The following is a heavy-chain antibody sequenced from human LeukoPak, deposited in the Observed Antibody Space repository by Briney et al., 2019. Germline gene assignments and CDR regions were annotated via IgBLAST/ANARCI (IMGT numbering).Heavy chain of an antibody. J-gene: IGHJ4*02. D-gene: IGHD3-3*01. Sequence: GESLKISCKASGYTFTNYWIAWVRQTPGKGLEWMGVIYPGDSATTYSPSFQGQVTISADKSINTAYLQWSSLKASDSAIYYCARREYYDFWTGYPYWGQGNLVTVSS. CDR3: ARREYYDFWTGYPY. CDR2: IYPGDSAT. CDR1: GYTFTNYW. V-gene: IGHV5-51*01.